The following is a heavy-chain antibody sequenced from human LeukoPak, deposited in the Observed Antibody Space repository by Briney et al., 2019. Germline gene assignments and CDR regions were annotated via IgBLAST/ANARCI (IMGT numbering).Heavy chain of an antibody. CDR2: IYNSGSV. Sequence: SETLSLTCSVSGHSISSAYYWGWIRQPPGKGLEWIGSIYNSGSVYYNPSLKSRVTITVDTSKNQFSLKLRSVTAADTAVYYCARQYTGYSSSWYVFQHWGQGTLVTVSS. D-gene: IGHD6-13*01. CDR3: ARQYTGYSSSWYVFQH. V-gene: IGHV4-38-2*02. J-gene: IGHJ1*01. CDR1: GHSISSAYY.